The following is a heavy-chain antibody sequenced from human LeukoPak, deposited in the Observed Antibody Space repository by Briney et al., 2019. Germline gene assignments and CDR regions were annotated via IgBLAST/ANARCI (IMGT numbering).Heavy chain of an antibody. CDR2: IYTSGST. CDR1: GGSISSYY. CDR3: ARDRVGGNRNYYYMDV. V-gene: IGHV4-4*07. Sequence: SETLSLTCTVSGGSISSYYWSWIRQPAGKGLEWIGRIYTSGSTNYNPSLKSRVTMSVDTSKNQFSLKLSSVTAADTAVYYCARDRVGGNRNYYYMDVWGKGTTVTVSS. J-gene: IGHJ6*03. D-gene: IGHD3-10*01.